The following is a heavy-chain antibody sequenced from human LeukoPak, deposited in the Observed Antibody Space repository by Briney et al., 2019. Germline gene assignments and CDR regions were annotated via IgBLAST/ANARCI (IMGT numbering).Heavy chain of an antibody. CDR2: ISGSGGST. D-gene: IGHD6-19*01. CDR1: GFTFSSYG. J-gene: IGHJ4*02. CDR3: AKVRLYSSGWYYFDY. Sequence: GGSLRLSCAASGFTFSSYGMSWVRQAPGKGLEWVSVISGSGGSTYYADSVKGRFTISRDNSKNTLYLQMNSLRAEDTAVYYCAKVRLYSSGWYYFDYWGQGTLVTVSS. V-gene: IGHV3-23*01.